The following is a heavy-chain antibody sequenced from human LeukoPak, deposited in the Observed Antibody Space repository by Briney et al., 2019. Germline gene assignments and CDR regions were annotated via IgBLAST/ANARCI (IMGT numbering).Heavy chain of an antibody. J-gene: IGHJ4*02. V-gene: IGHV3-23*01. CDR3: AKGVTIFGVVIYFDY. CDR2: ISGSGGST. D-gene: IGHD3-3*01. CDR1: GFTFSSYA. Sequence: NPGGSLRLSCAASGFTFSSYAMSWVRQAPGKGLEWVSAISGSGGSTYYADSVKGRFTISRDNSKNTLYLQMNSLRAEDTAVYYCAKGVTIFGVVIYFDYWGQGTLVTVSS.